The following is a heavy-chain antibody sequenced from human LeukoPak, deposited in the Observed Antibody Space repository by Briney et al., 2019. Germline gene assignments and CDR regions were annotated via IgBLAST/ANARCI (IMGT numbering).Heavy chain of an antibody. V-gene: IGHV3-21*01. CDR3: ARRGISGEYYFDY. CDR1: GFTFSSYA. J-gene: IGHJ4*02. D-gene: IGHD6-13*01. CDR2: ISGSSSYI. Sequence: PGRSLRLSCAASGFTFSSYAMNWVRQAPGKGLEWVSSISGSSSYIYYADSVKGRFTVSRDNAKNSLYLQMNSLRAEDTAVYYCARRGISGEYYFDYWGQGSLVTVSS.